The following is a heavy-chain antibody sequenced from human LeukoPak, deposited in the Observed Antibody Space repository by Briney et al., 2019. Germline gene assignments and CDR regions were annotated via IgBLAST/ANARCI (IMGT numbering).Heavy chain of an antibody. CDR2: INAGNGDT. D-gene: IGHD3-16*01. CDR3: ARTRFGYYYYYDMDV. J-gene: IGHJ6*01. Sequence: GASVKVSCKTSGYTFTSYAMHWVRQAPGQRLEWMGWINAGNGDTKYSQKFRGRVTITRDTSASTAYMELSSLRSEDTAIFYCARTRFGYYYYYDMDVWGQGTTVTVSS. V-gene: IGHV1-3*01. CDR1: GYTFTSYA.